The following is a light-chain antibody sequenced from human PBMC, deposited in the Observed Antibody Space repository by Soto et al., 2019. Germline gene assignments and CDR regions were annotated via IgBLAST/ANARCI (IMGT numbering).Light chain of an antibody. CDR3: LQDYNYPLT. V-gene: IGKV1-6*01. CDR1: QGIRND. Sequence: AIQMTQSPSSLSASVGDGVTITCRASQGIRNDLGWYQQKPGKAPKLLIYAASSLQSGVPSWFSGSGSGTDFTLTISSLQPEDFATYYCLQDYNYPLTFGGGTKVDIK. J-gene: IGKJ4*01. CDR2: AAS.